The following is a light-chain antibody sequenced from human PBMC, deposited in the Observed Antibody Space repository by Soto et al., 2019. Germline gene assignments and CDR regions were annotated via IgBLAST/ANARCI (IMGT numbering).Light chain of an antibody. CDR2: GAS. Sequence: EIVMTQSPATLSVSPGGGATLSCRASENVDTNLAWYQHKPGQAPRLLIYGASTRAAGVPARFSGSGSGTEFTLTISSLESEDVAVYYCQQCHKWPRITFGPGTRLEIK. J-gene: IGKJ5*01. V-gene: IGKV3-15*01. CDR3: QQCHKWPRIT. CDR1: ENVDTN.